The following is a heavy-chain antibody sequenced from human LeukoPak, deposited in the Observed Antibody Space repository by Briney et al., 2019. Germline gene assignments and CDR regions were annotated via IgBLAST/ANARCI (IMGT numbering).Heavy chain of an antibody. D-gene: IGHD3-22*01. CDR2: IKYDGSHK. Sequence: GWSLRLSCVASGFSFSSYWMAWVRQAPGKGLEGVANIKYDGSHKYYVDSVKGRFTISRDNAKNSVYLQMNSLRVDDTAVYFCASSHDSSGNDWGQGTMVTVSS. CDR3: ASSHDSSGND. CDR1: GFSFSSYW. V-gene: IGHV3-7*01. J-gene: IGHJ4*02.